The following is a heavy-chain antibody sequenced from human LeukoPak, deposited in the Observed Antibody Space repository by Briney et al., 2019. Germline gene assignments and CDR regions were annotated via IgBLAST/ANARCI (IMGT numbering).Heavy chain of an antibody. CDR2: IKGDGSEK. CDR3: ARDRAYKSFDY. J-gene: IGHJ4*02. Sequence: GGSLRLSCVASGDTFSSLWMNWVRQAPGKGLEWVASIKGDGSEKYYVESVKGRFTISRGNAKNSLYLQMNSLRAEDSALYYCARDRAYKSFDYWGQGTLVTVSS. CDR1: GDTFSSLW. D-gene: IGHD1-1*01. V-gene: IGHV3-7*01.